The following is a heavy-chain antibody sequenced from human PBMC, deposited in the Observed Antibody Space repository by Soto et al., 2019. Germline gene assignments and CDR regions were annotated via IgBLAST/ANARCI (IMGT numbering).Heavy chain of an antibody. D-gene: IGHD2-15*01. CDR2: IGTAGDT. J-gene: IGHJ6*02. V-gene: IGHV3-13*01. CDR1: GFTFSSYD. CDR3: ARESPIVLRRGYGMDV. Sequence: GGSLRLSCAASGFTFSSYDMHWVRQATGKGLEWVSAIGTAGDTYYPGSVKGRFTISRENAKNSLYLQMNSLRAEDTAVYYCARESPIVLRRGYGMDVWGQGTTVTVSS.